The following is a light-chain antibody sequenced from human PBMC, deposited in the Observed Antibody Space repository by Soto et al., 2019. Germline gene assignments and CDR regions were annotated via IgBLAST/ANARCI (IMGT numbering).Light chain of an antibody. CDR2: GPS. CDR3: QQSNNWLT. V-gene: IGKV3D-15*01. CDR1: QSVSNN. Sequence: ELGRTQSPATLSVSPGERVTLSCRAMQSVSNNLAWYQQKPCHAPRLLIYGPSTRATGIPASFSGSGSGTEFTRTISSLQSEDFAVYYCQQSNNWLTLGQGTKVAIK. J-gene: IGKJ1*01.